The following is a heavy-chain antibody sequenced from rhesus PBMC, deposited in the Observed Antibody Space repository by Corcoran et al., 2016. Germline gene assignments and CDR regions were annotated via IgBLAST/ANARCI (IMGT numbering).Heavy chain of an antibody. D-gene: IGHD6-25*01. V-gene: IGHV4-147*01. J-gene: IGHJ5-1*01. CDR3: ARSLGGIRYNGCDV. Sequence: QVQLQESGPGLVKPSETLPLTCAVSGASISSNYWSWLRQPPGKGLEWIGYFFGGSGRTSYTPPRKSRDNIAKDTSENQFSLKLSQVTAADTAVYYCARSLGGIRYNGCDVWGAGVLVTVSS. CDR2: FFGGSGRT. CDR1: GASISSNY.